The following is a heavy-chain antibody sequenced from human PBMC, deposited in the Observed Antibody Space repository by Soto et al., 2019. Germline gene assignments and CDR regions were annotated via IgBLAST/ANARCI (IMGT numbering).Heavy chain of an antibody. CDR2: IIPYIDTA. Sequence: SVKVSCKASGGTFSSYAISWVRQAPGQGLEWLGGIIPYIDTANYAQKFQGRVKITADKSTNTAFMEVSSLRSEDTAEYYCARHRLYFGSGSYYYGMDVWGQGTTVTVSS. CDR3: ARHRLYFGSGSYYYGMDV. V-gene: IGHV1-69*06. J-gene: IGHJ6*02. CDR1: GGTFSSYA. D-gene: IGHD3-10*01.